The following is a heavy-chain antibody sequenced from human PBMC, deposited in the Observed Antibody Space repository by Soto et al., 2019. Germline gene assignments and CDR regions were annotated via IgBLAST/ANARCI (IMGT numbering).Heavy chain of an antibody. CDR3: ARVLLGITVTTFDP. CDR1: GFTFSSYW. CDR2: INSDGSST. V-gene: IGHV3-74*01. J-gene: IGHJ5*02. D-gene: IGHD4-4*01. Sequence: GESLKISCAASGFTFSSYWMHWVRQAPGKGLVWVSRINSDGSSTSYADSVKGRFTISRDNAKNTLYLQMNSLRAEDTAVYYCARVLLGITVTTFDPWGQGTLVTVSS.